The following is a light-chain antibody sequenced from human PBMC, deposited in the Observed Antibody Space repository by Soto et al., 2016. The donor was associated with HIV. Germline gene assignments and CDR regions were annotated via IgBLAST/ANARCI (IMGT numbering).Light chain of an antibody. Sequence: SYELTQPPSVSVAPGETATITCGGYKIGNKLVHWYRQRPGQAPVLAIYDDDDRPSGIPERFSGSNSGNTATLTISRVEAGDKADYFCQVWDRSRDHPNWVFGGGTKLTIL. CDR2: DDD. CDR1: KIGNKL. CDR3: QVWDRSRDHPNWV. J-gene: IGLJ3*02. V-gene: IGLV3-21*04.